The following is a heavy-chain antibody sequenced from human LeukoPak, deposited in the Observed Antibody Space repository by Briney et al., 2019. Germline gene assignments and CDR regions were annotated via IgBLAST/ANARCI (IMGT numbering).Heavy chain of an antibody. CDR1: GGSFSGYY. D-gene: IGHD3-22*01. Sequence: SETLSLTCAVYGGSFSGYYWSWIRQPPGKGLEWIGEINHSGSTNYNPSLKSRVTISVDTSKNQFSLKLSSVTAADTAVYYCARHPDYYDSSGYYTGRAFDIWGQGTMVTVSS. CDR3: ARHPDYYDSSGYYTGRAFDI. CDR2: INHSGST. J-gene: IGHJ3*02. V-gene: IGHV4-34*01.